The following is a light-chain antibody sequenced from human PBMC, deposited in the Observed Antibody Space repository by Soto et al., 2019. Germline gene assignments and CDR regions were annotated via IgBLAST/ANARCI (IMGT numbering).Light chain of an antibody. J-gene: IGLJ2*01. V-gene: IGLV2-14*03. CDR2: AVT. CDR1: SSDIGAYDH. Sequence: QSALSQAASVSGSPGQSITISCTGTSSDIGAYDHVSWYQHHPARAPKLILYAVTKRPSGVPDRFSASKSGNTASLTISGLQPDDEADYYCSPYANVNTLIFGGGTKLTVL. CDR3: SPYANVNTLI.